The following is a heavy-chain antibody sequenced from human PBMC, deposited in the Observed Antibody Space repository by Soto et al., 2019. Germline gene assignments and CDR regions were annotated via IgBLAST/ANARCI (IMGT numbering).Heavy chain of an antibody. CDR3: TRDPNGDYVGAFDF. CDR1: QFTFSNYA. CDR2: IRGSAGAGAT. J-gene: IGHJ3*01. D-gene: IGHD2-8*01. Sequence: PGGSLRLSCVASQFTFSNYAMTWVRQPPGKGLEWVGSIRGSAGAGATHYADSVKGRFTISRDNSKNTLYLQMNSLRAEDTAVYYCTRDPNGDYVGAFDFWDQGSMVTVS. V-gene: IGHV3-23*01.